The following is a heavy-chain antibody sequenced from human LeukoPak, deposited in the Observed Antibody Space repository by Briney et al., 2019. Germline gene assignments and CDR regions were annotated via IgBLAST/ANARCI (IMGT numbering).Heavy chain of an antibody. J-gene: IGHJ3*02. V-gene: IGHV3-74*01. CDR1: GITSSSYW. CDR2: DSSDGRRS. Sequence: PGGSLRLSCVASGITSSSYWLHWVRQAPGKGLVWVAYDSSDGRRSSYADSVKGRFTISRDSAKNTLYLQMNSLRAEDTAVYYCARIGDYSGYSGPSVAFDIWGQGTMVTVSS. D-gene: IGHD3-22*01. CDR3: ARIGDYSGYSGPSVAFDI.